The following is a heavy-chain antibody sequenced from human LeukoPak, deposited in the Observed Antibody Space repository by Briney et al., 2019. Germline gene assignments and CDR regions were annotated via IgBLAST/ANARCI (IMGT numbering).Heavy chain of an antibody. Sequence: SVKVSCKASGGTFSSYAISWVRQAPGQGLEWMGGIIPIFGTANYAQKFQGRVTITTDESTSTAYMELSSLRSEDTAVYYCARGWYLEHYFDYWGQGTLVTVSS. D-gene: IGHD2-15*01. V-gene: IGHV1-69*05. CDR2: IIPIFGTA. CDR3: ARGWYLEHYFDY. CDR1: GGTFSSYA. J-gene: IGHJ4*02.